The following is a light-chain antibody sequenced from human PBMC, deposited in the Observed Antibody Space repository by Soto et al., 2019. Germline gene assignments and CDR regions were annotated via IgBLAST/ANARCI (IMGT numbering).Light chain of an antibody. V-gene: IGLV1-47*02. CDR2: GDD. J-gene: IGLJ1*01. CDR1: SSNIGTNY. Sequence: QSVLTQTPSASGTPGQRVTISCSGSSSNIGTNYVNWYQHLPGAAPKLLIYGDDQRPAGVPDRFSGSKSGTSASLAINGLRSEDEADYFCAAWDGSLSGRVVFGTGTKLTVL. CDR3: AAWDGSLSGRVV.